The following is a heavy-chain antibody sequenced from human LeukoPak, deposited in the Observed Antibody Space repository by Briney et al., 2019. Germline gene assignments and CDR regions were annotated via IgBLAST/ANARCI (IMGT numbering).Heavy chain of an antibody. CDR3: TRYYDYWSIFDY. CDR2: IRSKDSGGTT. Sequence: GGSLRLSCIVSGFTFGDYAMSWVRQAPGKGLEWVGFIRSKDSGGTTEYAASVKGRFTISRDDSKNIAYLQMNSLKTEDTAVYYCTRYYDYWSIFDYWGQGTLVTVSS. V-gene: IGHV3-49*04. D-gene: IGHD3-3*01. CDR1: GFTFGDYA. J-gene: IGHJ4*02.